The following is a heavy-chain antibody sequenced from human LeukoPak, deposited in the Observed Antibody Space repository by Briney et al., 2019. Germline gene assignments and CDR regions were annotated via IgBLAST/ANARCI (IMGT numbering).Heavy chain of an antibody. V-gene: IGHV4-59*01. CDR1: GGSISSYY. CDR3: ARGPYYYDSSGSFDY. D-gene: IGHD3-22*01. Sequence: SETLSLTCTVSGGSISSYYWSWIRQPPGKGLEWIGYIYYSGSTNYNPSLKSRVTISVDTSKNQFSLKLSSVTAADAAVYYCARGPYYYDSSGSFDYWGQGTLVTVSS. CDR2: IYYSGST. J-gene: IGHJ4*02.